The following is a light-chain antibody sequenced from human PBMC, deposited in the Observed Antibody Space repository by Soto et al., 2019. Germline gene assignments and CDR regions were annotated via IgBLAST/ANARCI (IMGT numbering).Light chain of an antibody. V-gene: IGKV1-17*01. Sequence: DIQMTQSPSSVSAAVGDRVTITCRASQDIGKDLGWFQQKPGKAPRRLIYAVSTLESGVPSRFSGSGSGTQFTLTISSLQPEDFAAYFCLQHKSFPFTFRQGTKVDIK. J-gene: IGKJ2*01. CDR1: QDIGKD. CDR2: AVS. CDR3: LQHKSFPFT.